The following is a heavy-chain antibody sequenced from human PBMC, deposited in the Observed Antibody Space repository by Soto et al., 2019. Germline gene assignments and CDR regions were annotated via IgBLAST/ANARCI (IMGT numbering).Heavy chain of an antibody. CDR1: GFSFVNYA. Sequence: EVQLLESGGGLVQPGGSLRLSCAASGFSFVNYAMNWVRQAPGKGLEWVSGLSGSGTSTYYADSVKGRFTISRDNSRDPLFLQMNSLTADYTAVYYCAKATTHGGWVSPFDSCGQGALVTFSS. J-gene: IGHJ4*02. CDR3: AKATTHGGWVSPFDS. V-gene: IGHV3-23*01. CDR2: LSGSGTST. D-gene: IGHD6-19*01.